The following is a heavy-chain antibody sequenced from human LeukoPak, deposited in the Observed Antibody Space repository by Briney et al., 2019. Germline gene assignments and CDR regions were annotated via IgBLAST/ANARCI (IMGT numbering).Heavy chain of an antibody. D-gene: IGHD5-18*01. J-gene: IGHJ4*02. CDR3: ARSLRPVDTAMVSYFDY. Sequence: ASVKVSCKASGYTFTSYYMHWLRQAPGQGLERMGIINPSGGSTSYAQKFQGRVTMTRDTSTSTVYMELSSLRSEDTAVYYCARSLRPVDTAMVSYFDYWGQGTLVTVSS. CDR2: INPSGGST. V-gene: IGHV1-46*01. CDR1: GYTFTSYY.